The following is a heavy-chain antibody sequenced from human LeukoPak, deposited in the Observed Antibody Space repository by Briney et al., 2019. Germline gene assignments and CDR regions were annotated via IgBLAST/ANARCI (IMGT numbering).Heavy chain of an antibody. CDR2: ILPFSTS. J-gene: IGHJ6*02. V-gene: IGHV1-69*13. CDR1: GGTFTSSG. CDR3: ATDPRAEGSVNMDV. D-gene: IGHD5/OR15-5a*01. Sequence: GASVKVSCKAPGGTFTSSGISWVRQAPGQGLEWLGGILPFSTSNYAQKFQGRVTITADESTSTAYLELRSLRSEDTAAYYCATDPRAEGSVNMDVWGQGTTVTVSS.